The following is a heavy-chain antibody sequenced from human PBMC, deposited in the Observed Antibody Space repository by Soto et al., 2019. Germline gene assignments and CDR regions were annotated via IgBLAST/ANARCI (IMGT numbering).Heavy chain of an antibody. D-gene: IGHD2-2*01. CDR3: ARGPESSSTAYFYY. CDR1: GYTFTDYG. V-gene: IGHV1-18*01. J-gene: IGHJ4*02. Sequence: QVQLVQSGGEVKKPGASVKVSCKASGYTFTDYGITWVRQAPGQGLEWMGWISAYTGNTNYAQKVQGRVTMSTETSTSTAYLELRSLRSDDTAVYYCARGPESSSTAYFYYWGQGTLVTVSS. CDR2: ISAYTGNT.